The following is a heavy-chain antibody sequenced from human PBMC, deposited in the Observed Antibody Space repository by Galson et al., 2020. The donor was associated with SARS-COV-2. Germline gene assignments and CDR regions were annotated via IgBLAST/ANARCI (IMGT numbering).Heavy chain of an antibody. CDR2: IYPGDSDT. D-gene: IGHD2-2*01. CDR3: AKVLGYCSSCACEGMEV. V-gene: IGHV5-51*01. J-gene: IGHJ6*04. Sequence: GASLNISCKGSEYIFSSYWIGWVRQMRGKRLEWMGIIYPGDSDTRYSPSFHGQVTITADKSISTAYLQSSSINASDSAIYYWAKVLGYCSSCACEGMEVWGRGNTVSVSS. CDR1: EYIFSSYW.